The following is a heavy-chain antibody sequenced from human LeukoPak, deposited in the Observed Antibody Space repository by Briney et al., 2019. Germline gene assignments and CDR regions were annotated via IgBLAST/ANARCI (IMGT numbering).Heavy chain of an antibody. D-gene: IGHD3-10*01. CDR3: PRRPRTYYYGSGTPKNWFDH. J-gene: IGHJ5*02. CDR2: INPNSGGT. CDR1: GYTFTGYY. Sequence: ASVKVSCKASGYTFTGYYMHWVRQAPGQGLEWMGWINPNSGGTNYAQKFQGRVTMTRNTSISTAYMELSSLRSEDKAVYYCPRRPRTYYYGSGTPKNWFDHWGQGTLVTVSS. V-gene: IGHV1-2*02.